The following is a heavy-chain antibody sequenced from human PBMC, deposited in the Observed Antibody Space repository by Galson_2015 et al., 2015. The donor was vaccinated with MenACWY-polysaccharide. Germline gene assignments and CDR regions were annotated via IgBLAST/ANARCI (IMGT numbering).Heavy chain of an antibody. V-gene: IGHV5-51*01. J-gene: IGHJ6*02. Sequence: QSGAEVTRPGESLTISCQGSGNSFPNYWIGWVRQMPGKGLEWMGVIYPGDSDARYSPSFRGQVTISADKSTGTAYLQWRSLKASDTAMYFCAGHSTSGYPYFHYYGMDVWGQGTTVIVSS. CDR1: GNSFPNYW. D-gene: IGHD3-9*01. CDR3: AGHSTSGYPYFHYYGMDV. CDR2: IYPGDSDA.